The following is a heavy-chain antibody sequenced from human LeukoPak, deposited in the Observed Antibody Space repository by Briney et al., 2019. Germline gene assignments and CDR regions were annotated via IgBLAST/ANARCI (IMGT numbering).Heavy chain of an antibody. Sequence: ASVKVSCKASGYTFTGYYMHWVRQAPGQGLEWMGWINPNSGGTNYAQKFQGRVTMTRDTSISTAYMELSRLRSDDTAVYYCARVVTMVRGVLSPNDYWGQGTLLTVSS. CDR2: INPNSGGT. CDR3: ARVVTMVRGVLSPNDY. J-gene: IGHJ4*02. V-gene: IGHV1-2*02. D-gene: IGHD3-10*01. CDR1: GYTFTGYY.